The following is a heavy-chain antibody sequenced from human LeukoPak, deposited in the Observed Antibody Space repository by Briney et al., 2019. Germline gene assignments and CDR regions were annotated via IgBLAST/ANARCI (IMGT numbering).Heavy chain of an antibody. J-gene: IGHJ4*02. V-gene: IGHV3-30-3*01. CDR1: GFTFSSYA. CDR2: ISYDGSNK. D-gene: IGHD1-26*01. Sequence: GGSLRLSCAASGFTFSSYAMHWVRQAPGKGLEWVAVISYDGSNKYYADSVKGRFTISRDNSKNTLYLQMNSLRAEDTAVYYCARVPRPSGSYEFGQYRGQGTLVTVSS. CDR3: ARVPRPSGSYEFGQY.